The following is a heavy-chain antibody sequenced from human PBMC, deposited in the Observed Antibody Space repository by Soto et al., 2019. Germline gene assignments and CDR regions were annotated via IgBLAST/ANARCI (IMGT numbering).Heavy chain of an antibody. CDR1: GFTFSSYG. Sequence: GGSVRLSCAASGFTFSSYGMHWVRQAPGKGLEWVAVISYDGSNKYYADSVKGRFTISRDNSKNTLYLQMNSLRAEDTAVYYCARDNSSCWYGQTNWFDPWGQGTLVTVSS. V-gene: IGHV3-30*03. D-gene: IGHD6-13*01. CDR3: ARDNSSCWYGQTNWFDP. J-gene: IGHJ5*02. CDR2: ISYDGSNK.